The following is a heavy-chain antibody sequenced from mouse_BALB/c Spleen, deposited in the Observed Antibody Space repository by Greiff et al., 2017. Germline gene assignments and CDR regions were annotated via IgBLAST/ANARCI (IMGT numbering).Heavy chain of an antibody. CDR2: ISDGGSYT. CDR1: GFTFSDYY. D-gene: IGHD2-14*01. Sequence: EVKLQESGGGLVKPGGSLKLSCAASGFTFSDYYMYWVRQTPEKRLEWVATISDGGSYTYYPDSVKGRFTISRDNAKNNLYLQMSSLKSEDTAMYYCAREGDRYDGNAMDYWGQGTSVTVSS. V-gene: IGHV5-4*02. CDR3: AREGDRYDGNAMDY. J-gene: IGHJ4*01.